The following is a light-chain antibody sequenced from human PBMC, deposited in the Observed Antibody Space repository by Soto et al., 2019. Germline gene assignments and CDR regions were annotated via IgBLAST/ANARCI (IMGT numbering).Light chain of an antibody. CDR1: SGSIASNY. Sequence: NFMLTQPHSVSESPGKTVTISCTGSSGSIASNYVQWYRQRPGSAPTTVIYEDYQRPSGVPDRFSGSIDSSSNSASLTISGLKTEDEADYYCQSYDNSNRYVVFGGGTQLTVL. J-gene: IGLJ7*01. CDR2: EDY. CDR3: QSYDNSNRYVV. V-gene: IGLV6-57*02.